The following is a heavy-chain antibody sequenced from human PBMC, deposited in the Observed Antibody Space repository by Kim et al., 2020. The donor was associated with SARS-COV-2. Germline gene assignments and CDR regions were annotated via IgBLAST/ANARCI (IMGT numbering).Heavy chain of an antibody. CDR3: ASQYSSSWSYYYGMDV. V-gene: IGHV3-30-3*01. CDR1: GFTFSSYA. J-gene: IGHJ6*02. D-gene: IGHD6-13*01. CDR2: ISYDGSNK. Sequence: GGSLRLSCAASGFTFSSYAMHWVRQAPGKGLEWVAVISYDGSNKYYADSVKGRFTISRDNSKNTLYLQMNSLRAEDTAVYYCASQYSSSWSYYYGMDVWGQGTTVTVSS.